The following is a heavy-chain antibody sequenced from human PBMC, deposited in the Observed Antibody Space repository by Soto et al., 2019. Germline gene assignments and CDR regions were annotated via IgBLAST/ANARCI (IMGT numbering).Heavy chain of an antibody. V-gene: IGHV3-21*01. J-gene: IGHJ6*03. Sequence: PGGSLRLSCAASGFNFSSYSMNWVRQAPGKGLEWVSSISSSSSYIYYADSVKGRFTISRDNAKNSLYLQMNSLRAEDTAVYYCARDPTTPTVYAILHRRKYYYYYMDVWGKGTTVTVSS. CDR2: ISSSSSYI. CDR3: ARDPTTPTVYAILHRRKYYYYYMDV. CDR1: GFNFSSYS. D-gene: IGHD2-8*01.